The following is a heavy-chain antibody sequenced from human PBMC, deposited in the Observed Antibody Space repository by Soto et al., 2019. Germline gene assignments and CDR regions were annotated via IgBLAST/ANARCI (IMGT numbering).Heavy chain of an antibody. D-gene: IGHD3-3*01. CDR3: TTGAGYDSPLSYGMDV. CDR2: IKSKTDGGTT. CDR1: GFTFSNAW. Sequence: GGSLRLSCAASGFTFSNAWMNWVRQAPGKGLEWVGRIKSKTDGGTTDYAAPVKGRFTISRDDSKNTLYLQMNSLKTEDTAVYYCTTGAGYDSPLSYGMDVWGQGTKVTVSS. J-gene: IGHJ6*02. V-gene: IGHV3-15*07.